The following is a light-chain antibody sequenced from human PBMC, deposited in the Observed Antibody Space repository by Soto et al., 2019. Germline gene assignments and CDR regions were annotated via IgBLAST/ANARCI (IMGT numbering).Light chain of an antibody. J-gene: IGLJ7*01. V-gene: IGLV2-18*02. CDR1: SSDVGSYNR. CDR2: QVS. Sequence: QSALTQPPSVSGSPGQSVTISCTGTSSDVGSYNRVSWYQQPPGTAPKLMICQVSNRPSGVPDRFSGSKSGNTASLTISGLQAGDEDDYYCSSYTNSGTWVFGGGTQLTVL. CDR3: SSYTNSGTWV.